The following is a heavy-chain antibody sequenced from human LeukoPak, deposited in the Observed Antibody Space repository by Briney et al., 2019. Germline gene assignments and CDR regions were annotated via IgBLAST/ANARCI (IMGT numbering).Heavy chain of an antibody. J-gene: IGHJ4*02. Sequence: GGSLRLSCAASGFTFSSYAMSWVRQAPGKGLEWVSAISGSGGSTYYADSVKGGFTISRDNSKNTLYLQMNSLRVEDTAVYYCARDYDSSGYQVYWGQGTLVTVSS. CDR2: ISGSGGST. CDR1: GFTFSSYA. CDR3: ARDYDSSGYQVY. D-gene: IGHD3-22*01. V-gene: IGHV3-23*01.